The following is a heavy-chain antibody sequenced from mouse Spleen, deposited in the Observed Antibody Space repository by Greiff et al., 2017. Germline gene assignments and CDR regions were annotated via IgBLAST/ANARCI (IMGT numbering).Heavy chain of an antibody. CDR2: INPNNGGT. CDR3: ARSGGYDYFDY. V-gene: IGHV1-26*01. CDR1: GYTFTDYY. D-gene: IGHD2-2*01. J-gene: IGHJ2*01. Sequence: VQLQQSGPELVKPGASVKISCKASGYTFTDYYMNWVKQSHGKSLEWIGDINPNNGGTSYNQKFKGKATLTVDKSSSTAYMELRSLTSEDSAVYYCARSGGYDYFDYWGQGTTLTVSS.